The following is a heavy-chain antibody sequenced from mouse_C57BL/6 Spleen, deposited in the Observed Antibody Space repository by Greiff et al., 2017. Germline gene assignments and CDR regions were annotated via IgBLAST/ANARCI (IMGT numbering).Heavy chain of an antibody. Sequence: QVQLQQPGAELVKPGASVKVSCKASGYTFTSYWMHWVKQRPGQGLEWIGRIHPSDSDTNYNQKFKGKATLTVDKSSSTADMQLSSLTSEDSAVYYCAIERRDSSSSSYFDYWGQGTTLTVSS. J-gene: IGHJ2*01. CDR3: AIERRDSSSSSYFDY. D-gene: IGHD3-3*01. V-gene: IGHV1-74*01. CDR1: GYTFTSYW. CDR2: IHPSDSDT.